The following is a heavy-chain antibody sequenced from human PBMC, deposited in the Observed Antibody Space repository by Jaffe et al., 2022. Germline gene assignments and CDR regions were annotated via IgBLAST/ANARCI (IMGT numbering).Heavy chain of an antibody. V-gene: IGHV3-66*02. J-gene: IGHJ3*02. Sequence: EVQLVESGGGLVQPGGSLRLSCAASGFTVSSNYMSWVRQAPGKGLEWVSVIYSGGSTYYADSVKGRFTISRDNSKNTLYLQMNSLRAEDTAVYYCARENRVRDILTGYYHLDAFDIWGQGTMVTVSS. CDR1: GFTVSSNY. D-gene: IGHD3-9*01. CDR3: ARENRVRDILTGYYHLDAFDI. CDR2: IYSGGST.